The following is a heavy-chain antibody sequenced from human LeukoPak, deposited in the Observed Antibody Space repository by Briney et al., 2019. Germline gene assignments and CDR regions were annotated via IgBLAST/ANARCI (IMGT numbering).Heavy chain of an antibody. CDR1: GLSFSGFW. V-gene: IGHV3-7*01. CDR2: IDENGGEK. Sequence: PGESLRLSCEVSGLSFSGFWMSWVRQAPGKGLEGVANIDENGGEKYYVDSVKGRFTISRDNAKNSMYLQMNSLRVEDTAVYYCASGGHLDYWGQGTLVTVSS. J-gene: IGHJ4*02. CDR3: ASGGHLDY. D-gene: IGHD3-16*01.